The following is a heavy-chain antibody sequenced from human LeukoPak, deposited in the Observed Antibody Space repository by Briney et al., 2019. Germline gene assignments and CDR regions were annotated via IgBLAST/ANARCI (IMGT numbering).Heavy chain of an antibody. J-gene: IGHJ4*02. V-gene: IGHV4-4*02. CDR3: ASWREEMATNNPMDY. CDR1: GGSISSSNW. Sequence: PSETLSLTCAVSGGSISSSNWWSWVRQPPGKGLEWIGEIYHSGSTNYNPSLKSRVTISVDKSKNQFSLKLSSVTAADTAVYYCASWREEMATNNPMDYWGQGTLVTVSS. D-gene: IGHD5-24*01. CDR2: IYHSGST.